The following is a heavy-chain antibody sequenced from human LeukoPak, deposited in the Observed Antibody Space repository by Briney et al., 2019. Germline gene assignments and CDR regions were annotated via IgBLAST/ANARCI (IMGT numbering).Heavy chain of an antibody. CDR2: ISWNSGSI. J-gene: IGHJ6*02. V-gene: IGHV3-9*01. Sequence: GMSLRLSCAASGFTFDDYAMHWVRQAPGKGLEWVSGISWNSGSIGYADSVKGRFTISRDNAKNSLYLQMNSLRAEDTALYYCAKDTEYCGGDCYSGDGMDVWGQGTTVTVSS. D-gene: IGHD2-21*02. CDR1: GFTFDDYA. CDR3: AKDTEYCGGDCYSGDGMDV.